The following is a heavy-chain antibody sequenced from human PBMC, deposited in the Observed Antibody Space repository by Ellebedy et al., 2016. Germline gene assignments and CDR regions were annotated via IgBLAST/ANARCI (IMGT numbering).Heavy chain of an antibody. V-gene: IGHV1-69*04. CDR3: SRETSEAWDTAMVYYYYGMDV. CDR2: IIPILGIA. D-gene: IGHD5-18*01. J-gene: IGHJ6*02. Sequence: ASVKVSCKASGGTFSSYAISWVRQAPGQGLEWMGRIIPILGIANYAQKFQGRVTITADKSTSTAYMELSSLRSEDTAVYYCSRETSEAWDTAMVYYYYGMDVWGQGTTVTVSS. CDR1: GGTFSSYA.